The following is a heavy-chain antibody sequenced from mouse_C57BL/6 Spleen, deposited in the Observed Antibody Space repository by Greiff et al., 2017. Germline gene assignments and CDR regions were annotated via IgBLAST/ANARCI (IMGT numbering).Heavy chain of an antibody. V-gene: IGHV1-82*01. CDR1: GYAFSSSW. CDR3: ARSTGPWFAY. CDR2: IYPGDGDT. D-gene: IGHD4-1*01. Sequence: QVQMQQSGPELVKPGASVKISCKASGYAFSSSWMNWVKRRPGKGLEWIGRIYPGDGDTNYNGKFKGKATLTADKSSSTAYMQLSSLTSEDSAVYFCARSTGPWFAYWGQGTLVTVSA. J-gene: IGHJ3*01.